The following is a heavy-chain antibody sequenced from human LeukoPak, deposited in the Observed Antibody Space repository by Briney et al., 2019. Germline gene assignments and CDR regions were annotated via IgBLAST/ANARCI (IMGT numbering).Heavy chain of an antibody. CDR3: ARAGTNLGDYDY. CDR1: GYSISSGHY. J-gene: IGHJ4*02. CDR2: MFHSGST. V-gene: IGHV4-38-2*02. D-gene: IGHD4-17*01. Sequence: SETLSLTCTVSGYSISSGHYWAWIRQSPEKGLEWIASMFHSGSTYYNPSLKSRVTTSADTSKNEFSLKLSSVTAADTAVYYCARAGTNLGDYDYWGQGTLVTVSS.